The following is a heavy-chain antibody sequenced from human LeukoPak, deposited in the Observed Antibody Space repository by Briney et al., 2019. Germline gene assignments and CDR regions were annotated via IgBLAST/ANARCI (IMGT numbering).Heavy chain of an antibody. Sequence: ASVKVSRKASGGTFSSYTISWVRQATGQGLEWMGWMNPNSGNTGYAQKFQGRVTTTRNTSISTAYMELSSLRSEDTAVYYCARGLSSGDYWGQGTLVTVSS. V-gene: IGHV1-8*02. CDR3: ARGLSSGDY. CDR1: GGTFSSYT. J-gene: IGHJ4*02. CDR2: MNPNSGNT. D-gene: IGHD6-19*01.